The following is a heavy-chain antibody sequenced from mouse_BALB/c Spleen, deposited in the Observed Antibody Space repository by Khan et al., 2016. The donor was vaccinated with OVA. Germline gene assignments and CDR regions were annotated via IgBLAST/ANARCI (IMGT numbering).Heavy chain of an antibody. D-gene: IGHD2-1*01. CDR2: MSSGSSTI. CDR1: GFTFSSFG. J-gene: IGHJ1*01. CDR3: ARSGGNFHWYFDV. V-gene: IGHV5-17*02. Sequence: QGVESGGGLVQPGGSRKLSCAASGFTFSSFGMHWVRQAPKKGLEWVAYMSSGSSTIYYVDTVKGRFTISRDNHKNTLFLQMTSLRSEDKAMYYCARSGGNFHWYFDVWGAGTSVTVSS.